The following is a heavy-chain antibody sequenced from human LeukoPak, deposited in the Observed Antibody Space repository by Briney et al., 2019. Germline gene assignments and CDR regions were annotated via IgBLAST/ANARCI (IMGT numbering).Heavy chain of an antibody. CDR3: ARRDEATDFDY. Sequence: GESLKISCKGSGYSFSSYWIAWVRQMPGKGLEWMGIIYPGDSDTRYSPSFQGQVRISADKAISTAYLQWSSLKASDTAIYYCARRDEATDFDYWGQGTPLTGSS. CDR2: IYPGDSDT. J-gene: IGHJ4*02. D-gene: IGHD5-12*01. V-gene: IGHV5-51*01. CDR1: GYSFSSYW.